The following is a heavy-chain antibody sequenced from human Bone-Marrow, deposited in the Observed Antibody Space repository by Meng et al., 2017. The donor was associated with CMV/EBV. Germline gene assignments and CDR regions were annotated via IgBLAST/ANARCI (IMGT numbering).Heavy chain of an antibody. J-gene: IGHJ6*02. CDR1: GGSISSYY. V-gene: IGHV4-59*01. CDR3: ARFGVVTQPFYYYGMDV. D-gene: IGHD3-3*01. CDR2: IYYSGST. Sequence: SETLSLTCTVSGGSISSYYWSWIRQPPGKGLEWIGYIYYSGSTNYNPSLKSRVTISVDTSKNQFSLKLSSVTAADTAVYYCARFGVVTQPFYYYGMDVWGQGTTVTVSS.